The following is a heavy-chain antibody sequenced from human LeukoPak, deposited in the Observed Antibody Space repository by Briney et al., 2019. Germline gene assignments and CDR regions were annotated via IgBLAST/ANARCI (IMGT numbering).Heavy chain of an antibody. CDR2: ISGSGGST. Sequence: PGGSLRLSCAASGFTFSSYAMSWVRQAPGKGLEWVSAISGSGGSTYYADSVKGRFTISRDNSKNTLYLQMNNLRADDTAVYYCTRSLRVRGVPDYMDVWGKGTTVTVS. CDR1: GFTFSSYA. J-gene: IGHJ6*03. D-gene: IGHD3-10*01. V-gene: IGHV3-23*01. CDR3: TRSLRVRGVPDYMDV.